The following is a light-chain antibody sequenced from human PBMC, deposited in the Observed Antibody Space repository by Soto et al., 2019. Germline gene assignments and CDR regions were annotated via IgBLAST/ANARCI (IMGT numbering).Light chain of an antibody. Sequence: DIQMTQSPPSLSASVGDRFTISCRASQTINNYLNWYQQKPGKAPEVLIYAASSLQSGVPSRFSGSGSGTEFTLTISSLQPEDFATYYCQQANSFPLTFGGGTKVDIK. CDR1: QTINNY. CDR2: AAS. V-gene: IGKV1-39*01. CDR3: QQANSFPLT. J-gene: IGKJ4*01.